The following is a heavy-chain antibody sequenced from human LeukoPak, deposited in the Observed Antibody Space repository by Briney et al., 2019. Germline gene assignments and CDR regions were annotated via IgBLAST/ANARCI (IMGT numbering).Heavy chain of an antibody. Sequence: PGGSLRLSCAASGFTFSSYGMNWVRQAPGKGLEWVAVISYDGSNEYYADSVKGRFTISRDNSKNTLYLQMNSLRADDTAVYYCARDRLRGPRNLESDYWGQGTLVTVSS. CDR3: ARDRLRGPRNLESDY. J-gene: IGHJ4*02. D-gene: IGHD1-14*01. CDR1: GFTFSSYG. V-gene: IGHV3-30*03. CDR2: ISYDGSNE.